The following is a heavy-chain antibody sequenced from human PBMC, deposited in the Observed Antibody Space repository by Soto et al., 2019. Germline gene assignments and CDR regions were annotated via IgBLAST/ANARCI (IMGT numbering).Heavy chain of an antibody. CDR1: GYTFTSYD. CDR2: MNPNSGDT. Sequence: QVQLVQSGAEVKKPGASVKVSCKTSGYTFTSYDINWVRQAPGQGLEWMGLMNPNSGDTDHAQKFQGRVTMTRDTSMSTAYMELRNLTSQDTAVYYCARSPRYATSDYYWRYREKWFDPWGQGSLVTVSS. J-gene: IGHJ5*02. CDR3: ARSPRYATSDYYWRYREKWFDP. V-gene: IGHV1-8*01. D-gene: IGHD3-22*01.